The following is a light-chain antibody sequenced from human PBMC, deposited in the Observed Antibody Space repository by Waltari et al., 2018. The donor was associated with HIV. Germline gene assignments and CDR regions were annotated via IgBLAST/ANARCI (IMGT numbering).Light chain of an antibody. CDR3: SSNTSSSSLV. J-gene: IGLJ3*02. CDR2: DVT. Sequence: SALTQPAPVSGSPGQSLTIPCTGTHNDVRTYNYISWYQQHPGKAPKLMIYDVTDRPSGVSERFSGSKSGNTATLTISGLQAEDEADYYCSSNTSSSSLVFGGGTKVTVL. V-gene: IGLV2-14*03. CDR1: HNDVRTYNY.